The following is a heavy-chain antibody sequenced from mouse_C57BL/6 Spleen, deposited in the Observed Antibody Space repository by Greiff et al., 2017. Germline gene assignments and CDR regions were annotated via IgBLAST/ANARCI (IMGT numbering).Heavy chain of an antibody. CDR2: IDPEDGDT. CDR3: TTTLNWAAY. D-gene: IGHD4-1*01. V-gene: IGHV14-1*01. CDR1: GFNIKDYY. J-gene: IGHJ3*01. Sequence: VHVKQSGAELVRPGASVKLSCTASGFNIKDYYMHWVKQRPEQGLEWIGRIDPEDGDTEYAPKFQGKATMTADTSSNTAYLQLSSLTSEDTAVYYCTTTLNWAAYWGQGTLVTVSA.